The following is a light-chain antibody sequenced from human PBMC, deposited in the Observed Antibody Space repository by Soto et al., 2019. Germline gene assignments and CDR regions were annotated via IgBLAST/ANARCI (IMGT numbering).Light chain of an antibody. V-gene: IGLV2-8*01. CDR3: SSYAGSNSALV. Sequence: QSALTQPPSASGSPGQSVTISCTGTSSDVGGYNYVSWYQQHPGKAPKLMIYEVSKRPSGVPDRFSGSKSGNTASLTVSGLQAEDEADYYCSSYAGSNSALVFGTGTKLTVL. J-gene: IGLJ1*01. CDR1: SSDVGGYNY. CDR2: EVS.